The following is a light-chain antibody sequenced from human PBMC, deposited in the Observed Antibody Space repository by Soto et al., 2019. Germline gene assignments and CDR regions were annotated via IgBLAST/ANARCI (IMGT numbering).Light chain of an antibody. Sequence: IQMTQSPSSLSASVGDRVTMTCRASQSIGSYVNWYQEKPGEAPKVLIFAASSLQSGVPSRFSGSGSGTAFPLTISRLEPEDFATYYCQQSSSTAWTFGQGTKGDIK. CDR1: QSIGSY. V-gene: IGKV1-39*01. J-gene: IGKJ1*01. CDR3: QQSSSTAWT. CDR2: AAS.